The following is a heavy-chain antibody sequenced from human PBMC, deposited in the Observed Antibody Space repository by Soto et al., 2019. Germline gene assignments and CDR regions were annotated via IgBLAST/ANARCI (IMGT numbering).Heavy chain of an antibody. CDR1: GGSISSYY. Sequence: SETLSLTCTVSGGSISSYYWSWIRQPPGRGLEWIGYIYYSGSANYNPSLKSRVTISVDTSKNQFSLRLSSVTTADTAVYYCARGSWDLRVGMDVWGQGTTVTVSS. CDR2: IYYSGSA. D-gene: IGHD1-26*01. J-gene: IGHJ6*02. V-gene: IGHV4-59*01. CDR3: ARGSWDLRVGMDV.